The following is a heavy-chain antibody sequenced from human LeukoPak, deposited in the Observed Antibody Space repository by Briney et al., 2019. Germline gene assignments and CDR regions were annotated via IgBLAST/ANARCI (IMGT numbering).Heavy chain of an antibody. CDR3: ARDRYYDFWSGYYPADY. D-gene: IGHD3-3*01. CDR2: ISSSGTTI. V-gene: IGHV3-11*04. CDR1: GFTFSDYY. Sequence: PGGSLRLSCAASGFTFSDYYMSWISQAPGKGLEWVSYISSSGTTIYYADSVKGRFTISRDNSKNTLYLQMNSLRAEDTAVYYCARDRYYDFWSGYYPADYWGQGTLVTVSS. J-gene: IGHJ4*02.